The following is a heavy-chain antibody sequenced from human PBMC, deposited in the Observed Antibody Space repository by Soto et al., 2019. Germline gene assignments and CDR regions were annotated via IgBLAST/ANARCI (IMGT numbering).Heavy chain of an antibody. J-gene: IGHJ6*02. CDR1: GFTFSSYS. CDR2: ISYDGSNK. D-gene: IGHD3-16*01. Sequence: VQLVESGGGVVQPGRSLRLSCAASGFTFSSYSMHWVRQAPGKGLEWGAGISYDGSNKYYADSVKGRFTIARDNSKNTLYPQMNSPRAEDTAVYYGAKVVGQFSGHYYNGMYVWGQGTTVTVSS. CDR3: AKVVGQFSGHYYNGMYV. V-gene: IGHV3-30*18.